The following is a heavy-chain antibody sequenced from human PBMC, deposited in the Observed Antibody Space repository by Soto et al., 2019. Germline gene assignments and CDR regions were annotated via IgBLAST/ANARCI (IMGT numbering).Heavy chain of an antibody. J-gene: IGHJ6*02. CDR3: ARNRDILTEDYYYCGMDV. Sequence: ASVKVSCKASGYTFTSYAMHWVRQAPGQRLEWMGWINAGNGNTKYSQKFQGRVTITRDTSASTAYMELSSLRSEDTALYYCARNRDILTEDYYYCGMDVWGQGTTVTVSS. D-gene: IGHD3-9*01. CDR2: INAGNGNT. V-gene: IGHV1-3*01. CDR1: GYTFTSYA.